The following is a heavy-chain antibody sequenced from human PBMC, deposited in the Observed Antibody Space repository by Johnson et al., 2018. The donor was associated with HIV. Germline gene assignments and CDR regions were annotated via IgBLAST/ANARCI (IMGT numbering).Heavy chain of an antibody. CDR2: ISSNGGST. D-gene: IGHD3-22*01. J-gene: IGHJ3*02. CDR1: GFTFSSYA. V-gene: IGHV3-64*01. Sequence: EKLVESGGGVVQPGGSLRLSCAASGFTFSSYAMHWVRQAPGKGLEYVSAISSNGGSTYYANSVKGRFTISRDNAKNSLYLQMNSLRAEDTAVYYCARDGMIEGTFDIWGQGTMVTVSS. CDR3: ARDGMIEGTFDI.